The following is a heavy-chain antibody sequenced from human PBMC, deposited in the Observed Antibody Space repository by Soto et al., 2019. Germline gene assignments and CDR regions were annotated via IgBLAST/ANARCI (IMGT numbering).Heavy chain of an antibody. CDR1: GGSFSGYY. J-gene: IGHJ4*02. D-gene: IGHD2-15*01. V-gene: IGHV4-34*01. CDR3: ARDPPKYCSGGSCYRGFRDY. CDR2: INHSGST. Sequence: SETLSLTCAVYGGSFSGYYWSWIRQSPGKGLEWIGEINHSGSTNYNPSLKSRVTISVDTSKNQFSLKLSSVTAADTAVYYCARDPPKYCSGGSCYRGFRDYWGQGTLVTVSS.